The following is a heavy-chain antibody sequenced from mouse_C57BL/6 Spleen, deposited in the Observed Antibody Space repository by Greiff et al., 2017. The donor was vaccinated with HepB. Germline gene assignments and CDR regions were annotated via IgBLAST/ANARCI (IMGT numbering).Heavy chain of an antibody. J-gene: IGHJ4*01. D-gene: IGHD2-5*01. CDR1: GYTFTSYW. CDR2: IDPSDSET. V-gene: IGHV1-52*01. CDR3: ASYSNFYYAMDY. Sequence: VQLQQPGAELVRPGSSVKLSCKASGYTFTSYWMHWVKQRPIQGLEWIGNIDPSDSETHYNQKFKDKATLTVDKSSSTAYMQLSSLTSEDSAVYYCASYSNFYYAMDYWGQGTSVTVSS.